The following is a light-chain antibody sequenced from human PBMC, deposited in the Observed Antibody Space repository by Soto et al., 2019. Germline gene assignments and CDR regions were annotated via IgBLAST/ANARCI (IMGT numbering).Light chain of an antibody. CDR2: DAS. Sequence: IQMTQSPSTLSASVGDRVTITCRASQSISSWLAWYQPTPGKAPKLLIYDASSLESGVPSRFSGSVSGTEFTLTTSSLQPDDLSTYYCQQFNSYSPGAFGQGTKVDIK. J-gene: IGKJ1*01. CDR3: QQFNSYSPGA. V-gene: IGKV1-5*01. CDR1: QSISSW.